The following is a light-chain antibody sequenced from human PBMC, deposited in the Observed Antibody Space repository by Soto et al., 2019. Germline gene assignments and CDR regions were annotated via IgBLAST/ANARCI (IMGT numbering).Light chain of an antibody. CDR1: QSVSSY. V-gene: IGKV3-11*01. J-gene: IGKJ2*01. CDR2: DAS. Sequence: EIVSTQSPATLSSSPGERATLSCRASQSVSSYLAWYQQKPGQAPRLLTYDASKRATGIPARFSGSGSATDFTLTMSSLEPAESAAYYGQQRANWPHTFGHGTKLEIK. CDR3: QQRANWPHT.